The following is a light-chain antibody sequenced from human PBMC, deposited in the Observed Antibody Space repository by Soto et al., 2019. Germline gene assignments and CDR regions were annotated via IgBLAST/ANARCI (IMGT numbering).Light chain of an antibody. CDR3: QKYNSAPYT. CDR2: GAS. Sequence: EIVMTQSPATLSVSPGERATLSCRASQSVSSNLAWYQQKPGQAPRLLIYGASTRATGIPARFSGSGSGTEFTLTISSLQSEDFAVYYCQKYNSAPYTFGQGTKLEI. J-gene: IGKJ2*01. V-gene: IGKV3-15*01. CDR1: QSVSSN.